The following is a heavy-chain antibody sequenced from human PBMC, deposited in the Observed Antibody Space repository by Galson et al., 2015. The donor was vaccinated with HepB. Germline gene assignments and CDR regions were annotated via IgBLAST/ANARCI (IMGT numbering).Heavy chain of an antibody. J-gene: IGHJ5*02. V-gene: IGHV4-4*02. CDR2: IYECGRT. CDR3: ARSHGDYTWVFNS. CDR1: SRSLPSGYR. D-gene: IGHD4-17*01. Sequence: FPTCAVSSRSLPSGYRWSGVGQAPGRARAGMGAIYECGRTIYTPSLKGRVTIPLDTASDQFSLQVKSVTAADTAVYYCARSHGDYTWVFNSWGRGILVTVSS.